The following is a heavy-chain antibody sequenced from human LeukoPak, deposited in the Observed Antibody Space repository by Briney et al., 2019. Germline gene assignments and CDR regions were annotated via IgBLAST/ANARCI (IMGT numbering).Heavy chain of an antibody. D-gene: IGHD7-27*01. J-gene: IGHJ4*02. V-gene: IGHV3-30*18. CDR1: GFTFSSYG. CDR2: ISYDGSNK. CDR3: AKGTGHDY. Sequence: GRSLRLSCAASGFTFSSYGMHWVRQAPGKGLEWVAVISYDGSNKYYADSVKGRFTISRDNSKNTLYLQMNSLRAEDTAVYYCAKGTGHDYWGQGTLVTVSS.